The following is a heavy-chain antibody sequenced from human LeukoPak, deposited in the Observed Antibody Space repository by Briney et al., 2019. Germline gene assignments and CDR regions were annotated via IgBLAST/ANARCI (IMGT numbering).Heavy chain of an antibody. D-gene: IGHD2-8*01. CDR1: GFTFSSYA. CDR3: AKDRSCTNNICHGDFDY. CDR2: ISGSGGDT. J-gene: IGHJ4*02. V-gene: IGHV3-23*01. Sequence: PGGSLRLSCAASGFTFSSYAMSWVRQAPGKGLEGVSAISGSGGDTYYADSVKGRFTISRDNSKNTLYLQMNSLRAEDTAVYYCAKDRSCTNNICHGDFDYWGQGTLVTVSS.